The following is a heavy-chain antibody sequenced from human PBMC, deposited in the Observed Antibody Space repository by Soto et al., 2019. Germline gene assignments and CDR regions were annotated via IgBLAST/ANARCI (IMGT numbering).Heavy chain of an antibody. CDR2: IIPILGIA. Sequence: ASVKVSCKASGGTFSSYTISWVRQAPGQGLEWMGRIIPILGIANYAQKFQGRVTITADKSTSTAYMELSSLRSEDTAVYYCARQLAFSDEPGVPAAIDYWGQGTLVTVSS. CDR1: GGTFSSYT. D-gene: IGHD2-2*02. J-gene: IGHJ4*02. CDR3: ARQLAFSDEPGVPAAIDY. V-gene: IGHV1-69*02.